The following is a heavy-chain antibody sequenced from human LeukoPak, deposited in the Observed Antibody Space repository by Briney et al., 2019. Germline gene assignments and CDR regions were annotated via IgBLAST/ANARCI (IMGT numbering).Heavy chain of an antibody. CDR2: ISSSTSYI. Sequence: KSGGSLRLSCAASGFTFSSYSMNWIRQAPGKGLEWVSSISSSTSYIYYADSVKGRFTIPKDNAKNSLYLQMNSLRAEDTAVYYCARAGGSTVSHSDYWGQGTLVTVSS. J-gene: IGHJ4*02. CDR3: ARAGGSTVSHSDY. D-gene: IGHD4-17*01. V-gene: IGHV3-21*01. CDR1: GFTFSSYS.